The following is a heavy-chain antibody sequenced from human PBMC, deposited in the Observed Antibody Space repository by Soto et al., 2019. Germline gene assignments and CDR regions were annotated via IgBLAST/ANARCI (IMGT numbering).Heavy chain of an antibody. Sequence: QVQLQESGPGLVKPSQTLSLTCTVSGASITSGGYYWSWIRQHLGKGLEWIGYIYYSGSTYYNPSLKSRVTISVDTSKNQFSLKLSSVTAADTAVYYCARSCLYDSSGYYFDYWGQGTLVTVSS. V-gene: IGHV4-31*03. CDR1: GASITSGGYY. D-gene: IGHD3-22*01. CDR3: ARSCLYDSSGYYFDY. J-gene: IGHJ4*02. CDR2: IYYSGST.